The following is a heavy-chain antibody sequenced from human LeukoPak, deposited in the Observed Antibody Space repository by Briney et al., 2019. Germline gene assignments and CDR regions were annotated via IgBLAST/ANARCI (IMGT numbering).Heavy chain of an antibody. CDR2: ISAYNGNT. D-gene: IGHD6-6*01. CDR3: VIGSSSDYYYYYMDA. J-gene: IGHJ6*03. CDR1: GYTFTSYG. V-gene: IGHV1-18*01. Sequence: GASVKVSCKASGYTFTSYGISWVRQAPGQGLEWMGWISAYNGNTNYAQKLQGRVTMTTDTSTSTAYMELRSLRSDDTAVYYCVIGSSSDYYYYYMDAWGKGTTVTVSS.